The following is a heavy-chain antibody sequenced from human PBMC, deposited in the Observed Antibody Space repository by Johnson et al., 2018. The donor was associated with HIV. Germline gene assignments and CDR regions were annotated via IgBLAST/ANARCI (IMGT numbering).Heavy chain of an antibody. CDR2: ISWNSGSI. CDR1: GFTFDDYA. V-gene: IGHV3-9*01. J-gene: IGHJ3*02. Sequence: VQLVESGGGLVQPGRSLRLSCAASGFTFDDYAMHWVRQAPGKGLEWVSGISWNSGSIGYADSVKGRFTISRDNAKNSLYLQMNSLRAEDTAVYYCARGRKSSGYIDAFDIWGQGTMVTVSS. D-gene: IGHD3-22*01. CDR3: ARGRKSSGYIDAFDI.